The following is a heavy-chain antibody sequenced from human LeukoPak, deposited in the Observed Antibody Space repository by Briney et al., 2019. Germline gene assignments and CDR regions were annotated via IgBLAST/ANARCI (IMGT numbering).Heavy chain of an antibody. J-gene: IGHJ4*02. Sequence: PGVSVRLSCSASAFTCSNYAMSWVRPDPGEGLVWVSEINSGGSNTYYADSVKGRLAISRDNSKKTMYLQRNSMRAEDAAIYYCAKPSRTGWYVDSWGQGTLVTVSS. CDR1: AFTCSNYA. D-gene: IGHD6-19*01. V-gene: IGHV3-23*01. CDR3: AKPSRTGWYVDS. CDR2: INSGGSNT.